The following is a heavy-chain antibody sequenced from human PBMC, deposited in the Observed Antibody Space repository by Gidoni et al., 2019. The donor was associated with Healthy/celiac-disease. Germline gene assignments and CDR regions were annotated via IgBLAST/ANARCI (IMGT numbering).Heavy chain of an antibody. V-gene: IGHV4-59*08. Sequence: QVQLQESGPGLVKPSETLSLTCTVSGGSLSSYYWSWIRQPPGKGLEWIGYIYYSGSTNYNPSLKSRVTISVDTSKNQFSLKLSSVTAADTAVYYCARRDYYDSSGYYGGGWFDPWGQGTLVTVSS. J-gene: IGHJ5*02. CDR3: ARRDYYDSSGYYGGGWFDP. CDR2: IYYSGST. D-gene: IGHD3-22*01. CDR1: GGSLSSYY.